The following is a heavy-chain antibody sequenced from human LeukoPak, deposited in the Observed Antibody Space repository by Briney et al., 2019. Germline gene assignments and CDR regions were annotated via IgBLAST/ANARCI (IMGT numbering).Heavy chain of an antibody. Sequence: GGSLRLSCAASGFTFSSYAMSWARQAPGKGLEWVSAISGSGGSTYYADSVKGRFTISRDNSKNTLYLQMNSLRAEDTAVYYCAKGSRGHCSGGSCYHTYNWFDPWGQGTLVTVPS. CDR2: ISGSGGST. CDR1: GFTFSSYA. V-gene: IGHV3-23*01. D-gene: IGHD2-15*01. CDR3: AKGSRGHCSGGSCYHTYNWFDP. J-gene: IGHJ5*02.